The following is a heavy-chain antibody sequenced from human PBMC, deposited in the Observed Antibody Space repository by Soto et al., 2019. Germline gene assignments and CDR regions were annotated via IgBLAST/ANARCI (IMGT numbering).Heavy chain of an antibody. J-gene: IGHJ6*02. CDR1: GFTFSNYG. D-gene: IGHD3-10*01. Sequence: QVQLVESGGGVVQPGRSLRLSCAASGFTFSNYGMHWVRQAPGKGLEWVAVILNDGSNRYHADSVKDRFTISRDNSQNTMYLQMNSLRAEDTAVYYCARDDEYSGNGMDVWGQGTRVTVS. CDR2: ILNDGSNR. V-gene: IGHV3-33*01. CDR3: ARDDEYSGNGMDV.